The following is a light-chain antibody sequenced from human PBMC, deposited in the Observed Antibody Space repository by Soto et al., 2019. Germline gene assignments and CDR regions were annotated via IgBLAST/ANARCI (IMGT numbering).Light chain of an antibody. CDR2: GDT. CDR3: QSYDSSLSGSV. Sequence: QSVLTQPPSVSGAPGQRVTISCTGSSSNIGAGYDVQWNQQLPGTAPKLLIYGDTNRPSGVPDRFSGSNSGTSASLAITGLQAEDESDYYCQSYDSSLSGSVFGGGTQLTVL. CDR1: SSNIGAGYD. V-gene: IGLV1-40*01. J-gene: IGLJ3*02.